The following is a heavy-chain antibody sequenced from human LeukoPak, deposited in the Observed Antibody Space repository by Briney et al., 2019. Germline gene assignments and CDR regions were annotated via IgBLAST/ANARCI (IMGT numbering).Heavy chain of an antibody. CDR1: GFTFSSYE. J-gene: IGHJ4*02. CDR2: INDRGDTI. CDR3: ARTVGATDSLDY. D-gene: IGHD1-26*01. V-gene: IGHV3-48*03. Sequence: PGGSLRLSCAASGFTFSSYEMNWVRQAPGNGLEWVSYINDRGDTIYYTESVKGRFTIPRDNAKTSLYLQMNSLRADDTAVYYCARTVGATDSLDYWGQGTLVTDSS.